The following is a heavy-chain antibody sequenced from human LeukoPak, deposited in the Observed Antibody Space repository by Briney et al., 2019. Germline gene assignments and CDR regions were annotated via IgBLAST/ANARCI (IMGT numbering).Heavy chain of an antibody. Sequence: GGSLRLSCSASGFTFSNYAIYWVRQAPGKGLEYVSTISDNGGNTNYADSVKGRFTISRDNSKNTLYLQMSSLRPEDTAVYYCVKAAGSWYGYFDYWGQGTLVTVSS. CDR1: GFTFSNYA. CDR3: VKAAGSWYGYFDY. CDR2: ISDNGGNT. D-gene: IGHD6-13*01. V-gene: IGHV3-64D*06. J-gene: IGHJ4*02.